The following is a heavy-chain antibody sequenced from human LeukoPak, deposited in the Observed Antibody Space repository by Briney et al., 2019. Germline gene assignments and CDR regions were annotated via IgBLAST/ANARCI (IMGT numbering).Heavy chain of an antibody. CDR1: GFIFSHYG. CDR2: IWSDGSNR. D-gene: IGHD4-11*01. V-gene: IGHV3-33*01. Sequence: GRSLRLSCVASGFIFSHYGMHWVRQAPGKGLEWVAVIWSDGSNRFYAGSVKGRFTISRDNSQNTVFLQMNSQRAEDTDMYYCARDAQRGFDYSNSLKYWGHGILVTVSS. CDR3: ARDAQRGFDYSNSLKY. J-gene: IGHJ4*01.